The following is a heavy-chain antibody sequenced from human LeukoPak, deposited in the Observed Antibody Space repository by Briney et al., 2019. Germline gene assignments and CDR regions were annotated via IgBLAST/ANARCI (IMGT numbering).Heavy chain of an antibody. D-gene: IGHD6-19*01. J-gene: IGHJ6*02. CDR2: INTNTGNP. V-gene: IGHV7-4-1*02. Sequence: GASVKVSCKASGYTFTSYAMNWVRQAPGQGLEWMGWINTNTGNPTYAQGFTGRFVFSLDTSVSTAYLQISSLKAEDTAVYYCARWYSSGWYGPYGMDVWGQGTTVTVSS. CDR1: GYTFTSYA. CDR3: ARWYSSGWYGPYGMDV.